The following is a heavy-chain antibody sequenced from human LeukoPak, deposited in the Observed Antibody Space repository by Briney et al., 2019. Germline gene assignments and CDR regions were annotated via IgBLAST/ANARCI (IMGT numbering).Heavy chain of an antibody. CDR3: ARTDFLSGYPYAGYYYMDV. CDR2: INQSGSN. J-gene: IGHJ6*03. CDR1: GGSFSGYY. V-gene: IGHV4-34*01. Sequence: PSEALPLTCAVYGGSFSGYYWSWIRQPPAKGLEWIGEINQSGSNNYNPSLKSRVTMSVHTTKNHFSLKLSSVTAADTAVYYCARTDFLSGYPYAGYYYMDVWGKGTTVTVSS. D-gene: IGHD3-3*01.